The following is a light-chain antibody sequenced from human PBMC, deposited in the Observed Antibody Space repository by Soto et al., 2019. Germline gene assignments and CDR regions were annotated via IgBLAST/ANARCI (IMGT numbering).Light chain of an antibody. CDR3: QQYNNWPPLYT. J-gene: IGKJ2*01. CDR2: GAS. V-gene: IGKV3-15*01. CDR1: QSVSSN. Sequence: EIVMTQSPALLSVSPGERATLSCRASQSVSSNLAWYQQKPGQAPRLLIYGASTSATGIPARFSGSGSGTEFTLAISSLQSEDFAVYYCQQYNNWPPLYTFGQGTKLEIK.